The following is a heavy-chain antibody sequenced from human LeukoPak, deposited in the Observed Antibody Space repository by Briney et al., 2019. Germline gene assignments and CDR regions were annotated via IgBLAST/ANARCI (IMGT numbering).Heavy chain of an antibody. CDR2: IWYDGSNK. J-gene: IGHJ4*02. Sequence: GGSLRLSCAASGFTFSSYGMHWVRQAPGKGLEWVAVIWYDGSNKYYADSVKGRFTISRDNSKNTLYLQMNSLRAEDTAVYYCARVGPCGGDCYPDYWGQGTLVTVSS. V-gene: IGHV3-33*01. CDR1: GFTFSSYG. D-gene: IGHD2-21*02. CDR3: ARVGPCGGDCYPDY.